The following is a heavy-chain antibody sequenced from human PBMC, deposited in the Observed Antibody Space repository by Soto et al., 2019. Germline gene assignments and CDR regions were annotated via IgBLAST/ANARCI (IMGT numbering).Heavy chain of an antibody. D-gene: IGHD3-10*01. CDR1: GFTFGDYA. J-gene: IGHJ6*02. CDR3: TRDARGYYCYYGIDV. V-gene: IGHV3-49*04. CDR2: IRSKAYGGTT. Sequence: GGSLRLSCTASGFTFGDYAMSWVRQAPGKGLEWVGFIRSKAYGGTTEYAASVKGRFTISRDDPKSIAYLQMNSLKTEDTAVYYCTRDARGYYCYYGIDVWGQGTTVTVSS.